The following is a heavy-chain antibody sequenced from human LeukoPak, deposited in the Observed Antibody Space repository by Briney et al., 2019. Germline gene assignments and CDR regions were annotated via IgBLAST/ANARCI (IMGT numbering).Heavy chain of an antibody. CDR2: IKQDGSEK. Sequence: GGSLRLSCAASGFTFSSYWMSWVRQAPGKGLEWVANIKQDGSEKYYVDSVKGRFTISRDNAKNSLYLQMNSLRAEDTAVYYCARDADYYDSSGWPDYWGQGTLVTVPS. D-gene: IGHD3-22*01. V-gene: IGHV3-7*01. CDR3: ARDADYYDSSGWPDY. J-gene: IGHJ4*02. CDR1: GFTFSSYW.